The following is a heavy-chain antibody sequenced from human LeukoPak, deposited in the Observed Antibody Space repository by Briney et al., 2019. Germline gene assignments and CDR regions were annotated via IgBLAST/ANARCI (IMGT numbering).Heavy chain of an antibody. CDR1: GFTFSDHY. D-gene: IGHD6-19*01. CDR2: ISFSHHT. CDR3: AREHSSVSSESKGYDH. Sequence: GGSLRLSCAASGFTFSDHYMSWIRQAPGKGLEWISYISFSHHTNYADSVKGRFTISRDDARNSLFLQMNSLRAEDTAVYYCAREHSSVSSESKGYDHWGQGTLSPSPQ. V-gene: IGHV3-11*06. J-gene: IGHJ4*02.